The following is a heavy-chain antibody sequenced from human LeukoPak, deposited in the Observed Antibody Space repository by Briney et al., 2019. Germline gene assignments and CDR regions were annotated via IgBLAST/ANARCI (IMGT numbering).Heavy chain of an antibody. CDR2: ISSSSSYI. V-gene: IGHV3-21*01. D-gene: IGHD5-18*01. CDR3: ARRATTERGHSYGLDY. Sequence: GGSLRLSCAASGFTFSSYSMNWVRQAPGKGLEWVSSISSSSSYIYYADSATGRFTISRDNAKNSLYLQMNSLRAEDTAVYYCARRATTERGHSYGLDYWGQGTLVTVSS. J-gene: IGHJ4*02. CDR1: GFTFSSYS.